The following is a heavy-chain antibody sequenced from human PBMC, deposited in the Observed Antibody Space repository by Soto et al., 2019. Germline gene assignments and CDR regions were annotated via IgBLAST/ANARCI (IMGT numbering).Heavy chain of an antibody. CDR1: GFTFSSYW. J-gene: IGHJ6*02. V-gene: IGHV3-74*01. D-gene: IGHD2-2*01. Sequence: GSLRLSCAASGFTFSSYWMHWVRQAPGKGLVWVSRINSDGSSTSYADSVKGRFTISRDNAKNTLYLQMNSLRAEDTAVYYCARDGRCSSTSCYRYGMDVWGQGTTVTVSS. CDR2: INSDGSST. CDR3: ARDGRCSSTSCYRYGMDV.